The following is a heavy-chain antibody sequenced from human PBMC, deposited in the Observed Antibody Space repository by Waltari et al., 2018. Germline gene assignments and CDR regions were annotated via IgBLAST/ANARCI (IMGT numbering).Heavy chain of an antibody. Sequence: EVQLVASGGGLAQTGGSLRLSCAASGFSFRSYDMMWVRPAPGKGLESVSYISSGITIYYADSVKGRFTISRDNARNSLFLQMTSLRVEDTAVYYCARRGGIVTPLDVWGKGTTVTVSS. CDR2: ISSGITI. D-gene: IGHD1-26*01. CDR1: GFSFRSYD. CDR3: ARRGGIVTPLDV. V-gene: IGHV3-48*03. J-gene: IGHJ6*03.